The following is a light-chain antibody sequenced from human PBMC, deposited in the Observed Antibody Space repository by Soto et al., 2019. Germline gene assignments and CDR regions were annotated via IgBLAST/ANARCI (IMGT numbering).Light chain of an antibody. CDR2: GNN. Sequence: QSVLTQPPSVSGAPGQRVTISCTGSSSNIGANYDVQWYQQLPGTAPRLLIYGNNNRPSGVPDRISGSKSGTSASLAITGLQAEDEGNYYCQSYDSSLSAVVFGGGTKLTVL. CDR1: SSNIGANYD. V-gene: IGLV1-40*01. J-gene: IGLJ2*01. CDR3: QSYDSSLSAVV.